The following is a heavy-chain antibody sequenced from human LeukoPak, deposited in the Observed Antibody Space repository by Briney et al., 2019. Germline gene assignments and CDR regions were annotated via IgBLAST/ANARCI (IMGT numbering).Heavy chain of an antibody. D-gene: IGHD3-9*01. CDR1: GFTFSSYA. J-gene: IGHJ6*02. CDR3: AKEKYYDILTGYLDV. CDR2: ISGSGGST. V-gene: IGHV3-23*01. Sequence: GGSLRLSCAASGFTFSSYAMSWVREAPGKGLEWVSAISGSGGSTYYADSVKGRFTISRDNSKNTLYLQMNSLRAEDTAVYYCAKEKYYDILTGYLDVWGQGTTVTVSS.